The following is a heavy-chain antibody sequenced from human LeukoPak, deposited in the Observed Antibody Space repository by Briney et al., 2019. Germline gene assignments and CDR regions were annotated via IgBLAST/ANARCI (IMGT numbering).Heavy chain of an antibody. CDR2: IIPILGIA. CDR1: GGTFSSYA. Sequence: ASVKVSCKASGGTFSSYAISWVRQAPGQGLESMRRIIPILGIANYAQKFQGRVTITADKSTSTAYMELSSLRSEDTAVYYCAGALHYYDSSGYYSGHLGTWFDPWGQRTPVTVSS. D-gene: IGHD3-22*01. CDR3: AGALHYYDSSGYYSGHLGTWFDP. J-gene: IGHJ5*02. V-gene: IGHV1-69*04.